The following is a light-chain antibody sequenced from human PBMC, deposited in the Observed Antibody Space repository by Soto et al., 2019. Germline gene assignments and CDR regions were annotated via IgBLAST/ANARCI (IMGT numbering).Light chain of an antibody. J-gene: IGKJ1*01. CDR3: QQSNNWPKT. CDR1: QSVSSN. CDR2: DAS. Sequence: ERVMTQSADTLSVSTGETATLSCRASQSVSSNLAWYQQKPGQAPRLLISDASTRAAGLPARFSGSGSGAEFTLTISSLQSEDFAVYYCQQSNNWPKTFGQGTKVDIK. V-gene: IGKV3-15*01.